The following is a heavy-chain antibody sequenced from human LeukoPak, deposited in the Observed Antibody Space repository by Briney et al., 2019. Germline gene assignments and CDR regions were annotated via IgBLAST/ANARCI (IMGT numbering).Heavy chain of an antibody. Sequence: SETLSLTCAVSSYSISSGSYWGWIRQSPGKGLEWVGSIFHSGNSYYNPSLKRRLTMSVDTSKHQFSLTLTSVTAADTALYYCARLTYVDDMLYQYFDYWGQGILVTVSS. J-gene: IGHJ4*02. V-gene: IGHV4-38-2*01. CDR3: ARLTYVDDMLYQYFDY. CDR1: SYSISSGSY. CDR2: IFHSGNS. D-gene: IGHD4-17*01.